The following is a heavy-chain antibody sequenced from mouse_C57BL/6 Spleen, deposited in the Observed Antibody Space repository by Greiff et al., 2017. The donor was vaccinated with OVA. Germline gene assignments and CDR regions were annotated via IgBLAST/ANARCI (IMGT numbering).Heavy chain of an antibody. J-gene: IGHJ2*01. CDR1: GYAFSSSW. CDR2: IYPGDGDT. V-gene: IGHV1-82*01. D-gene: IGHD2-13*01. Sequence: VQLQQSGPELVKPGASVKISCKASGYAFSSSWMNWVKQRPGKGLEWIGRIYPGDGDTNYNGKFKGKATLTADKSSSTAYMQLSSLTSEVSAVYFCARGLLYFDYWGQGTTLTVSS. CDR3: ARGLLYFDY.